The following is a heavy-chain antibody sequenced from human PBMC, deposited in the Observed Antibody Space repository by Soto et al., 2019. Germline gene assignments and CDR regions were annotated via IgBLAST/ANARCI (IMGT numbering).Heavy chain of an antibody. CDR3: ARLGYYDFWSGYYHGMDV. Sequence: LKISCKGSGYSFTSYWIGWVRQMPGKGLEWMGIIYPGDSDTRYSPSFQGQVTISADKSISTAYLQWSSLKASDTAMYYCARLGYYDFWSGYYHGMDVWGPAITLTLS. D-gene: IGHD3-3*01. CDR2: IYPGDSDT. V-gene: IGHV5-51*01. J-gene: IGHJ6*02. CDR1: GYSFTSYW.